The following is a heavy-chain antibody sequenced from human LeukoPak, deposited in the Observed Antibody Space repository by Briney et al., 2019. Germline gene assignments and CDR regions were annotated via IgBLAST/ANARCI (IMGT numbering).Heavy chain of an antibody. J-gene: IGHJ4*02. D-gene: IGHD5-18*01. CDR3: ARGYGYGFDY. Sequence: SQTLALTCAISGDSVSSNSAAWDWIRQSPSRGFEWLGRTYYRFKWYNDYAVSVKSRITVNPDTSKNQFSLQLNSVPPEDTAVYYCARGYGYGFDYWGQGTLVTVSS. CDR2: TYYRFKWYN. CDR1: GDSVSSNSAA. V-gene: IGHV6-1*01.